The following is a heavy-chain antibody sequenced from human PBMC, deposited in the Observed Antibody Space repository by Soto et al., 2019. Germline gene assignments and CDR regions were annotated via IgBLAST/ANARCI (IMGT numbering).Heavy chain of an antibody. D-gene: IGHD3-10*01. CDR3: AYTYYYGSGSPNQTYYYYYGMDV. CDR2: INYTGNT. J-gene: IGHJ6*02. V-gene: IGHV4-31*03. Sequence: TSETLSLTCTVSGGSISSGGYYWTWIRQHPGEGLEWIGYINYTGNTYYNPSLKSRVTISLDTSKNQFSLKLSSVTAADTAVYYCAYTYYYGSGSPNQTYYYYYGMDVWGQGTTVTVSS. CDR1: GGSISSGGYY.